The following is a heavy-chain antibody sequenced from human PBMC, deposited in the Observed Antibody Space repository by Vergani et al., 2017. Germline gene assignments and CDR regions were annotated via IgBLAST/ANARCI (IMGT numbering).Heavy chain of an antibody. CDR1: GFSFPGYA. Sequence: EVQLLESGGGLVQPGGSLRLSCEASGFSFPGYAMSWVRQAPGKGLEWVSSVSGSSATPYYADSVKGRFIISRDNSKNTLHLQMNSLRADDTAVYYCTKAGQYDSDNLHDSWGQGALVTVAS. CDR2: VSGSSATP. V-gene: IGHV3-23*01. CDR3: TKAGQYDSDNLHDS. D-gene: IGHD3-22*01. J-gene: IGHJ1*01.